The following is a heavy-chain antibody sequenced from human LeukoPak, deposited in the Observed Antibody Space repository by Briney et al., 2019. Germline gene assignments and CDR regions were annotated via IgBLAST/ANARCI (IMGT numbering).Heavy chain of an antibody. CDR1: GFTFDDYA. CDR3: AKEYDSSPHAFDN. V-gene: IGHV3-9*01. CDR2: INWNSGSI. Sequence: GGSLRLSCAASGFTFDDYAMHWVRQAPGKGLEWVSGINWNSGSIGYADSVKGRFTISRDNSKNSLYLQMNSLRAEDTALYYCAKEYDSSPHAFDNWGQGTMVTVSS. J-gene: IGHJ3*02. D-gene: IGHD3-22*01.